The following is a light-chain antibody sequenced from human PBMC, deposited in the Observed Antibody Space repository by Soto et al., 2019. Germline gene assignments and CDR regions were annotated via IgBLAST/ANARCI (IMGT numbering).Light chain of an antibody. Sequence: QSVLTQPPSASGSPGQSVAISCTGTSSDVGGYNYVSWYQQHPGKAPKLMIYEVNKRPLGVPDRFSGSKSGNTASLTVSGLQAEDEADYYCSSYAGSSNVFGTGTKV. CDR2: EVN. CDR3: SSYAGSSNV. J-gene: IGLJ1*01. CDR1: SSDVGGYNY. V-gene: IGLV2-8*01.